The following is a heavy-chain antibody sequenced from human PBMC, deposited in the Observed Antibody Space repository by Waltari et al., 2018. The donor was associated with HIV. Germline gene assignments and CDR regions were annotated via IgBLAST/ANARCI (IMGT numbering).Heavy chain of an antibody. V-gene: IGHV4-34*01. CDR1: GGSFSGYY. D-gene: IGHD2-2*01. CDR3: ARGLHVVVPAAPFDY. CDR2: INHSGST. J-gene: IGHJ4*02. Sequence: QVQLQQWGAGLLKPSETLSLTCAVYGGSFSGYYWSWIRQPPGKGLEWIGEINHSGSTNYNPSLKSRVTISVDTSKNQFSLKLSSVTAADTAVYYCARGLHVVVPAAPFDYWGQGTLVTVSS.